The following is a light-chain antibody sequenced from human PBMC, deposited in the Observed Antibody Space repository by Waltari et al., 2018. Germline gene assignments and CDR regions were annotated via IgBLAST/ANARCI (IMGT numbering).Light chain of an antibody. CDR3: SSYMTSSTL. CDR1: SSDVRYNY. Sequence: QSALTQPASVSGSPGQSITISCPATSSDVRYNYVSRYEQFPGKAPQLVIYDVSPRPSGVSNRFSGSKSGNTASLTISGLQAEDEADYLCSSYMTSSTLFGGGTKLTVL. CDR2: DVS. V-gene: IGLV2-14*01. J-gene: IGLJ2*01.